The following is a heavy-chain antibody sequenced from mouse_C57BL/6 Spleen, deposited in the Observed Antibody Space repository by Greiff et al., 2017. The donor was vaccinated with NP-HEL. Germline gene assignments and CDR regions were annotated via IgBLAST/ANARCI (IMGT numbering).Heavy chain of an antibody. CDR3: ASYGSSLYYFDY. CDR1: GYAFSSYW. CDR2: IYPGDGDT. V-gene: IGHV1-80*01. J-gene: IGHJ2*01. Sequence: VKVVESGAELVKPGASVKISCKASGYAFSSYWMNWVKQRPGKGLEWIGQIYPGDGDTNYNGKFKGKATLTADKSSSTAYMQLSSLTSEDSAVYFCASYGSSLYYFDYWGQGTTLTVSS. D-gene: IGHD1-1*01.